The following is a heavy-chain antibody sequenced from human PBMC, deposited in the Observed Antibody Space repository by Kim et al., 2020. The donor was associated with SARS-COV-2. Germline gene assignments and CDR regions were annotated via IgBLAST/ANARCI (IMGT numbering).Heavy chain of an antibody. CDR2: LCSASST. CDR3: AGSQGDY. J-gene: IGHJ4*02. CDR1: GFSVSNSC. Sequence: GGSLRLSCAASGFSVSNSCMSWVRQAPGKGLEWVSVLCSASSTSYADSVKGRFTISRDDYRNTLYLQLNSLRVEDKSVYYCAGSQGDYWGQGTLVTISS. V-gene: IGHV3-53*01.